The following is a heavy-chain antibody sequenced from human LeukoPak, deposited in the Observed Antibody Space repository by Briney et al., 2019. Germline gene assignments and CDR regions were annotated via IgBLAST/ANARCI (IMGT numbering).Heavy chain of an antibody. D-gene: IGHD2-15*01. V-gene: IGHV1-46*01. CDR2: INPSGGST. CDR1: GGTFISYA. CDR3: ARTIVDGGTNY. Sequence: ASVKVSCEASGGTFISYAISWVRQAPGQGLEWMGKINPSGGSTNYAQKFQGRVTMTRDTSTSTVYMELSSLRSEDTAVYYCARTIVDGGTNYWGQGTLVTVSS. J-gene: IGHJ4*02.